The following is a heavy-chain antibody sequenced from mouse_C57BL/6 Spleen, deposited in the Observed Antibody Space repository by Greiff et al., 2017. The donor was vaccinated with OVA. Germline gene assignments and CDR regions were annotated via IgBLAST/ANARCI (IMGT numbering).Heavy chain of an antibody. Sequence: VQLQQSGAELVRPGASVTLSCKASGYTFTDYEMNWVKQTPVHGLEWIGAIDPETGGTAYNQKFKGKAILTADKSSSTAYMELRSLTAEDSAVYYCTRWCYDYEFAYWGQGTLVTVSA. J-gene: IGHJ3*01. D-gene: IGHD2-4*01. CDR2: IDPETGGT. V-gene: IGHV1-15*01. CDR3: TRWCYDYEFAY. CDR1: GYTFTDYE.